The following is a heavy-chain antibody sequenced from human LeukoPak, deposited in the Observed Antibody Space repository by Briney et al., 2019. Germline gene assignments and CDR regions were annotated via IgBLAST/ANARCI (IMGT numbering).Heavy chain of an antibody. V-gene: IGHV3-21*01. D-gene: IGHD3-3*01. CDR2: ISSSSSYI. Sequence: GGSLRLSCAASGFTFSSYSMNWVRQAPGKGLEWVSSISSSSSYIYYADSVKGRFTISRDNAKNSLYLQMNSLRAEDTAVYYCARERGFAGHFDYWGQGTLVTVSS. J-gene: IGHJ4*02. CDR3: ARERGFAGHFDY. CDR1: GFTFSSYS.